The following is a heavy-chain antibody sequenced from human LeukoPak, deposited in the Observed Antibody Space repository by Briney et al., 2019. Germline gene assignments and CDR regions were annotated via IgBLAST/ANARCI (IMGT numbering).Heavy chain of an antibody. CDR3: ARAKPADFDL. V-gene: IGHV3-74*01. J-gene: IGHJ2*01. CDR2: ITNDGSST. CDR1: GLTFSSHW. Sequence: PGGSLRLSCAAPGLTFSSHWMHWVRQAPGKGLVWVSRITNDGSSTTYADSVKGRLTISRDSAKNTAYLEMNSLRAEDTAVYYCARAKPADFDLWGRGTLLTVSS.